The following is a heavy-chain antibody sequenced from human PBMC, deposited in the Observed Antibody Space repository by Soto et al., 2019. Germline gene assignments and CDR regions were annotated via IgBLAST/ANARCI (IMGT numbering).Heavy chain of an antibody. CDR3: ARTYYDILTGYSPLDY. CDR2: ISAYNGNT. D-gene: IGHD3-9*01. CDR1: GYTFTRYG. J-gene: IGHJ4*02. V-gene: IGHV1-18*01. Sequence: GASVKVSCKASGYTFTRYGISWVRQAPGQGLEWMGWISAYNGNTNYAQKLQGRVTMTTDTSTSTAYMELRSLRSDDTAVYYCARTYYDILTGYSPLDYWGQGTLVTVSS.